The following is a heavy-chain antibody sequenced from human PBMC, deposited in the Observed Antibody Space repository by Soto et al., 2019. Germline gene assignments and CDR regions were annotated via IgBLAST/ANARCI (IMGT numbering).Heavy chain of an antibody. V-gene: IGHV3-30*18. CDR2: ISYDGSNK. CDR3: AKDVGYDSSGYYPW. D-gene: IGHD3-22*01. CDR1: GFTFSSYG. J-gene: IGHJ4*02. Sequence: PGGSLRLSCAASGFTFSSYGMHWVRQAPGKGLEWVAVISYDGSNKYYADSVKGRFTISRDNSKNTLYLQMNSLRAEDTAVYYCAKDVGYDSSGYYPWWGQGTLVTVSS.